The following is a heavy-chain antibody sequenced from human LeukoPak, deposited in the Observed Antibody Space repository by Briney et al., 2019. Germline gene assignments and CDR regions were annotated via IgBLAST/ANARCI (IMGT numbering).Heavy chain of an antibody. Sequence: GGSLRLSCAASGFTFSSYGMHWVRQAPGKGLEWVAVISYDGSNKYYADSVKGRFTISRDNSKNTLYLQMNSLRAEDTAVYYCARDGAAWELLSLDYWGQGTLVTVSS. V-gene: IGHV3-30*05. CDR2: ISYDGSNK. CDR3: ARDGAAWELLSLDY. CDR1: GFTFSSYG. J-gene: IGHJ4*02. D-gene: IGHD1-26*01.